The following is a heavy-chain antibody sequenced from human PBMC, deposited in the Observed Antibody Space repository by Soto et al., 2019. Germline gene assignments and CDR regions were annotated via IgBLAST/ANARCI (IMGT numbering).Heavy chain of an antibody. J-gene: IGHJ4*02. V-gene: IGHV3-15*01. Sequence: EVQLVESGGGLVKPGGCLRLSCAASGFTFSNAWMSWVRQAPGKGLEWVGRIKSKTDGRTTDYAEPVKGKFTISRDDSKNTRYLQMNSLKTEDTAVYYCTTVSWGPDYWGQGTLVTVSS. CDR3: TTVSWGPDY. CDR1: GFTFSNAW. D-gene: IGHD7-27*01. CDR2: IKSKTDGRTT.